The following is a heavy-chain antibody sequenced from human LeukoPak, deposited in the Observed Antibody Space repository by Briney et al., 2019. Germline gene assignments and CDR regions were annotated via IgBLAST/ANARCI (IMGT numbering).Heavy chain of an antibody. CDR1: GGSFSSYY. J-gene: IGHJ3*02. D-gene: IGHD3-22*01. CDR2: IYYSGST. Sequence: SETLSLTCTVSGGSFSSYYWSWIRQPPGKGLEWIGYIYYSGSTNYNPSLKSRVTISVDTSKNQFSLKLSSETAADTAVYYCARHVSYDSSGYYYGYDAFDIWGQGTMVTVSS. V-gene: IGHV4-59*08. CDR3: ARHVSYDSSGYYYGYDAFDI.